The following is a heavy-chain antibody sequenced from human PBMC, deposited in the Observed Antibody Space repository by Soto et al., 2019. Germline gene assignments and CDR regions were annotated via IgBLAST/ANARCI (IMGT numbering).Heavy chain of an antibody. CDR1: GFTFSSYG. CDR3: AKDHGDSSGYYFDY. CDR2: ISYDGSNK. V-gene: IGHV3-30*18. Sequence: QVQLVESGGGVVQPGRSLRLSCAASGFTFSSYGMHWVRQAPGKGLEWVAVISYDGSNKYYADSVKGRFTISRDNSKNTLYLQMNRLRAEDTAVYYCAKDHGDSSGYYFDYWGQGTLVTVSS. D-gene: IGHD3-22*01. J-gene: IGHJ4*02.